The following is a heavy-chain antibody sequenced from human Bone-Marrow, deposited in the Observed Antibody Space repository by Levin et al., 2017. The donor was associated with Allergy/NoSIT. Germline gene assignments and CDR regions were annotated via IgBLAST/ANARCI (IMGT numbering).Heavy chain of an antibody. V-gene: IGHV3-33*01. D-gene: IGHD1-1*01. Sequence: GGSLRLSCAASGFTFSSYGMHWVRQAPGKGLEWVAVIWYDGSNKYYADSVKGRFTISRDNSKNTLYLQMNSLRAEDTAVYYCARVQRYYYYYGMDVWGQGTTVTVSS. CDR2: IWYDGSNK. CDR3: ARVQRYYYYYGMDV. J-gene: IGHJ6*02. CDR1: GFTFSSYG.